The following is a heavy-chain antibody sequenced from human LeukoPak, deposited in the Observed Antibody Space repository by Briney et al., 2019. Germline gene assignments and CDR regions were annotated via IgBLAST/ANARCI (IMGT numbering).Heavy chain of an antibody. V-gene: IGHV4-61*09. CDR2: ISTSGRT. CDR1: GYSISSGYY. J-gene: IGHJ6*03. D-gene: IGHD5-18*01. CDR3: ARGLHGYTYGYVPWELYYYMDV. Sequence: SETLSLTCTVSGYSISSGYYWSWIRQPAGRGLEWIGHISTSGRTSYSPSLKGRVTISVDTSKNQFSLKMSSVSAADTAVYYCARGLHGYTYGYVPWELYYYMDVWGKGTTVTISS.